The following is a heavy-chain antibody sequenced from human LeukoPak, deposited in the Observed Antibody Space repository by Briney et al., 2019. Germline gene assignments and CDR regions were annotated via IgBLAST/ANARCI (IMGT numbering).Heavy chain of an antibody. Sequence: QAGGSLRLSCAASGFTFSSYAMTWVRQAPGKGLEWVSGISGGGGNTYYADSVKGRFTISRDNSKNTLYLQMNTLRAEDTAVYYCAKDLQLIMLGYFDYWGQGTLVSVSS. CDR1: GFTFSSYA. CDR3: AKDLQLIMLGYFDY. J-gene: IGHJ4*02. V-gene: IGHV3-23*01. D-gene: IGHD3-16*01. CDR2: ISGGGGNT.